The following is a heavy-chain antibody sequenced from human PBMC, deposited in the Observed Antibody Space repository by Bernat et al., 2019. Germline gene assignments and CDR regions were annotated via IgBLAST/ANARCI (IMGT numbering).Heavy chain of an antibody. CDR2: INPSGGST. V-gene: IGHV1-46*01. CDR3: ARDFSTSHASFDC. J-gene: IGHJ4*02. Sequence: QVQLVQSGTEVKKPGASVKVSYKASGYTFTNYFLYWVRQAPGQGLEWMGMINPSGGSTIYAQKFQGRVTMTSDTSTSTVFMELSSLRSEDTAMYYCARDFSTSHASFDCWGQGTRVTVSS. D-gene: IGHD6-6*01. CDR1: GYTFTNYF.